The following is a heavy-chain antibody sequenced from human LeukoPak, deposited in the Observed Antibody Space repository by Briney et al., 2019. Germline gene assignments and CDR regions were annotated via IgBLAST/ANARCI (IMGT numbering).Heavy chain of an antibody. V-gene: IGHV1-2*02. CDR2: INPNSGGT. J-gene: IGHJ5*02. D-gene: IGHD2-2*01. Sequence: ASVKVSCKASGCTFTGYYMHWVRQAPGQGLEWMGWINPNSGGTNYAQKFQGRVTMTRDTSISTAYMELSRLRSDDTAVYYCARDPRYCSSTSCYRNWFDPWGQGTLVTVSS. CDR3: ARDPRYCSSTSCYRNWFDP. CDR1: GCTFTGYY.